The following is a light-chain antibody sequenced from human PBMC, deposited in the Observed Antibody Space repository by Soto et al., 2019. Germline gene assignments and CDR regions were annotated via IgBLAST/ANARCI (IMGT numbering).Light chain of an antibody. J-gene: IGKJ1*01. CDR1: QSVSSSY. Sequence: EFVLTQSPGTLSLSPGERATLSCRASQSVSSSYLAWYQQKPGQAPSLLIYGASRRATGIPDRFSGSGSGTDFTLTISRLEPEDFAVYYCQQYDNWPTFGQGTKVDI. CDR2: GAS. V-gene: IGKV3-20*01. CDR3: QQYDNWPT.